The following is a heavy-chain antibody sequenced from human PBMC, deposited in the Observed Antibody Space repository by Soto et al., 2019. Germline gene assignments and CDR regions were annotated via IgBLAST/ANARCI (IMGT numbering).Heavy chain of an antibody. D-gene: IGHD2-21*02. CDR1: GDSVSSNSAA. Sequence: SQTLSLTCAISGDSVSSNSAAWNWIRQSPSRGLEWLGRTYYRSKWYNDYAVSVKSRITINPDTSKNQFSLQLNSVTPEGTAVYYCARSDPSAGYYYYYGMDVWGQGTTVTVS. CDR2: TYYRSKWYN. CDR3: ARSDPSAGYYYYYGMDV. V-gene: IGHV6-1*01. J-gene: IGHJ6*02.